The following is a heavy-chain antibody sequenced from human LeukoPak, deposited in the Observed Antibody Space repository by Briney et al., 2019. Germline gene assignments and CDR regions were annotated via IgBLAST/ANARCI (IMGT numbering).Heavy chain of an antibody. D-gene: IGHD3-22*01. Sequence: GASVKVSCKASGGTFSSYAISWVRQAPGQGLEWMGRIISIFGTANYAQKFQGRVTITTDESTSTAYMELSSLRSEDTAVYYCARESLAPYDSSGYYYGDNWFDPWGQGTLVTVSS. CDR3: ARESLAPYDSSGYYYGDNWFDP. V-gene: IGHV1-69*05. J-gene: IGHJ5*02. CDR2: IISIFGTA. CDR1: GGTFSSYA.